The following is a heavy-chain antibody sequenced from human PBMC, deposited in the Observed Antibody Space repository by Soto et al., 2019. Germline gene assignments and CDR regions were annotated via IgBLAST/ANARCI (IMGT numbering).Heavy chain of an antibody. Sequence: QVQLVQSGAEVKKPGSSVKVSCKASGGTFSSYAISWVRQAPGQGLEWMGGIIPIFGTANYAQKFQGRVTITADKSTSTAYMELSSLRSEDTAVYYCVRGIGQQLVNGQWFDPWGQGTLVTVSS. V-gene: IGHV1-69*06. D-gene: IGHD6-13*01. J-gene: IGHJ5*02. CDR3: VRGIGQQLVNGQWFDP. CDR2: IIPIFGTA. CDR1: GGTFSSYA.